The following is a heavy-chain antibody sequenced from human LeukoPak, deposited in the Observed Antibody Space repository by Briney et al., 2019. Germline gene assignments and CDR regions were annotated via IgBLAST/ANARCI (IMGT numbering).Heavy chain of an antibody. CDR3: ARVVGPISYYDFWSGYYDFDY. J-gene: IGHJ4*02. V-gene: IGHV3-33*01. D-gene: IGHD3-3*01. CDR2: IWYDGSNK. CDR1: GFTFSSYG. Sequence: GGSLRLSCAASGFTFSSYGMHWVRQAPGKGLEWVAVIWYDGSNKYYADSVKGRFTISRDNSKNTLYLQMNSLRADDTAVYYCARVVGPISYYDFWSGYYDFDYWGQGTLVTVSS.